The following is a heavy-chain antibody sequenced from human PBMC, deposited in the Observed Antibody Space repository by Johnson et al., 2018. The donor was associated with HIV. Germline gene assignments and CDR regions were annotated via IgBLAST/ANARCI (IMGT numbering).Heavy chain of an antibody. CDR3: AKGASGSQRRGAFHI. J-gene: IGHJ3*02. CDR2: FNTDGSTT. V-gene: IGHV3-74*01. Sequence: VQLVESGGGLVQPGGSLRLSCAASGFTFSRYWMHWVRQAPGKGLVWVSHFNTDGSTTSYADSVKGRFTLSRDNAKNTFYLQMNSLRAEDTAVYYCAKGASGSQRRGAFHIWGQGTMVTVSS. CDR1: GFTFSRYW. D-gene: IGHD2-15*01.